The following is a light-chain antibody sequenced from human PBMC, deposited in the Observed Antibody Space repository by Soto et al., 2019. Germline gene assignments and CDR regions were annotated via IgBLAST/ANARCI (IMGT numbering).Light chain of an antibody. V-gene: IGLV2-8*01. Sequence: QSALTQPPSASGSPGQSVTISCTGISADLGGYNYVSWYQQHPGKAPRLIIYEFTKRPSGVPDRFSGSNSANTASLTVSGLQAEDEADYYCGSYTDTKTGLFGGGTKLTVL. CDR3: GSYTDTKTGL. CDR1: SADLGGYNY. CDR2: EFT. J-gene: IGLJ2*01.